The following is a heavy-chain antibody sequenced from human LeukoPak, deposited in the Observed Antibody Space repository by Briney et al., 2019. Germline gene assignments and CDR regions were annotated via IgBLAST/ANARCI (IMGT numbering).Heavy chain of an antibody. J-gene: IGHJ4*02. CDR1: GGSISSSSYH. V-gene: IGHV4-61*05. D-gene: IGHD2-2*01. Sequence: SETLSLTCTVSGGSISSSSYHWDWIRQSPGKGLEWIGHIYSSGSASYNPSLKSRVTISVDTSKNQFSLKLSSVTAADTAVYYCARLGYCGSAWCLADYWGQGTLVTVSS. CDR3: ARLGYCGSAWCLADY. CDR2: IYSSGSA.